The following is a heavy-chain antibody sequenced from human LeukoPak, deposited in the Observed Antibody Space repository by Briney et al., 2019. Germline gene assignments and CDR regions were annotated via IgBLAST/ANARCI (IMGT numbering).Heavy chain of an antibody. CDR3: ARGQRITMTD. CDR2: INHSGST. CDR1: GGSFSAYY. Sequence: PSETLSLTCAVYGGSFSAYYWSWIRQPPGKGLEWIGEINHSGSTNYNPSLKSRVAISVDTSRNQFSLRLSSVTAADAAVYYCARGQRITMTDWGQGTLVTVSS. V-gene: IGHV4-34*01. J-gene: IGHJ4*02. D-gene: IGHD3-22*01.